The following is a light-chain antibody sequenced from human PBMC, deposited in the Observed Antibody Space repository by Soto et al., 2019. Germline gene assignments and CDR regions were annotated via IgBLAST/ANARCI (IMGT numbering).Light chain of an antibody. V-gene: IGLV2-18*02. J-gene: IGLJ1*01. CDR1: SSDVGSYNR. CDR2: EVS. Sequence: QSALTQPPSVSGSPWQSVAISCTGTSSDVGSYNRVSWYQQPPGAAPKLMIYEVSNRPSGVPDRFSGSKSGNTASLTISGLQAEDEADYYCNSYTGSSTYIFGIGTKVTVL. CDR3: NSYTGSSTYI.